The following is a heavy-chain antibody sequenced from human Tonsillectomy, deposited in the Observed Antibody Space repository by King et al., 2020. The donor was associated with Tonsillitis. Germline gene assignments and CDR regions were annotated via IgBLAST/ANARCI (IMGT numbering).Heavy chain of an antibody. D-gene: IGHD3-10*01. Sequence: EVQLVESGGGLVKPGGSLRLSCAASGFTFSNAWMSWVRQAPGKGLEWVGRIKTKTDGGTIDYAAPVKGRFTISRDDSKNTVYLQMNSLKTEDTAVYYCTTYYDYGSGRGTWGQGTLVTVSS. CDR1: GFTFSNAW. CDR3: TTYYDYGSGRGT. V-gene: IGHV3-15*01. J-gene: IGHJ5*02. CDR2: IKTKTDGGTI.